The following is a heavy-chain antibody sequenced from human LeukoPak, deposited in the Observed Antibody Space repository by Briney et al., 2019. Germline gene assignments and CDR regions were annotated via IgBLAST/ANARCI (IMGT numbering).Heavy chain of an antibody. CDR2: INSDGSST. J-gene: IGHJ4*02. CDR3: ARDDPPPYYYDSSGYIDY. Sequence: PGGSLRLSCAASEFTFSSYWMHWVRQAPGKGLVWVSRINSDGSSTSYADSVKGRFTISRDNAKNTLYLQMNSLRAEDTAVYYCARDDPPPYYYDSSGYIDYWGQGTLVTVSS. CDR1: EFTFSSYW. V-gene: IGHV3-74*01. D-gene: IGHD3-22*01.